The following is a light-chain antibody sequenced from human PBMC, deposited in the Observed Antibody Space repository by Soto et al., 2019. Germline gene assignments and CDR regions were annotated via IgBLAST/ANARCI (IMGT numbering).Light chain of an antibody. CDR2: AAS. Sequence: DSQMTQSPASVSASVGDRVTITCRARQGISSWLAWYQQKPGRAPKLLIYAASSLQSGVPSRLSGSGSATDFTLSLSSLQPEAVATYYCQQANSSPLTFGGGTNVEIK. CDR3: QQANSSPLT. CDR1: QGISSW. J-gene: IGKJ4*02. V-gene: IGKV1-12*01.